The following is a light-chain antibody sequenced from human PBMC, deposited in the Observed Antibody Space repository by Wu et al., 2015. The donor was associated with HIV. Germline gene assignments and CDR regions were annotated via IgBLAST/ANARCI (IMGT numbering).Light chain of an antibody. Sequence: EVVLTQSPVTLSLSPGERATLSCRASQTVSNMMAWYQQKPGQSPRLIIYFASNRATGIPTRFSASGSGTDFTLTISSLETEDFAVYYCQQYGSSLTFGEGTKVEVK. V-gene: IGKV3-11*01. J-gene: IGKJ4*01. CDR2: FAS. CDR1: QTVSNM. CDR3: QQYGSSLT.